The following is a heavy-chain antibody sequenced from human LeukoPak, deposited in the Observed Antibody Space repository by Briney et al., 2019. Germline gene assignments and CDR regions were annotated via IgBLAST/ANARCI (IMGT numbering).Heavy chain of an antibody. CDR1: GGSISSYY. CDR2: IYYSGST. V-gene: IGHV4-59*08. CDR3: ARLMFFYCSGGSCYYAFDI. Sequence: SETLSLTCTVSGGSISSYYWSWIRQPPGKGLEWIGYIYYSGSTNYDPSLKSRVTISVDTSKNQFSLKLSSVTAADTAVYYCARLMFFYCSGGSCYYAFDIWGQGTMVTVSS. J-gene: IGHJ3*02. D-gene: IGHD2-15*01.